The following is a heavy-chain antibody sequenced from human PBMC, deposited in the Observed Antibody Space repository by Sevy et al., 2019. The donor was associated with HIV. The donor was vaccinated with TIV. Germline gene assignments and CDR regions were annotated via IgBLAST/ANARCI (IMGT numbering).Heavy chain of an antibody. CDR3: ARDKSYGPYYYYYGMDV. CDR1: GFTFSSYS. J-gene: IGHJ6*02. V-gene: IGHV3-48*02. CDR2: ISSSSSTI. Sequence: GSLRLSCAASGFTFSSYSMNWVRQAPGKGLEWVSYISSSSSTIYYADSVKGRFTISRDNAKNSLYLQMNSLRDEDTAVYYCARDKSYGPYYYYYGMDVWGQGTTVTVSS. D-gene: IGHD5-18*01.